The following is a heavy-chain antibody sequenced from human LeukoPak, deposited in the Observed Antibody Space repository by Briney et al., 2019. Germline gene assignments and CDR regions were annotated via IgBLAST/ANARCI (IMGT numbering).Heavy chain of an antibody. CDR3: RIVVVPAAIRYPDY. CDR1: GGSFSGYY. CDR2: INHSGST. V-gene: IGHV4-34*01. D-gene: IGHD2-2*02. Sequence: SETLSLTCAVYGGSFSGYYWSWVRQPPGKGLEWIGEINHSGSTNYNPSLKSRVTISVDTSKNQFSLKLSSVTAVDTAVYYCRIVVVPAAIRYPDYWGQGTLVTVSS. J-gene: IGHJ4*02.